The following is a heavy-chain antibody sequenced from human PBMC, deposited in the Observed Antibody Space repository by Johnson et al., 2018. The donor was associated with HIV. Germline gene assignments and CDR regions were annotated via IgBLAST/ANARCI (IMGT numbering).Heavy chain of an antibody. CDR3: ARDPEIVVVIEHEAFGI. Sequence: QMLLVESGGGVVQPGRSLRLSCAASGFTFSSYGMHWVRQAPGKGLEWVAVISYDGSNKYYADSVKGRFTISRDNSKNTLYLQMNSLRAEDTAVYYCARDPEIVVVIEHEAFGIWGQGTMVTVSS. V-gene: IGHV3-30*19. CDR2: ISYDGSNK. J-gene: IGHJ3*02. D-gene: IGHD3-22*01. CDR1: GFTFSSYG.